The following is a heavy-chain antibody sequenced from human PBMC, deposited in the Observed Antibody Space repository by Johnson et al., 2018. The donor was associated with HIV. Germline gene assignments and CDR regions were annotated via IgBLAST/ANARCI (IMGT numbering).Heavy chain of an antibody. CDR1: GFTLNDYA. CDR2: ISWNSGSM. CDR3: ARGVPFGVVRLGYRAFDI. V-gene: IGHV3-9*01. D-gene: IGHD3-3*01. J-gene: IGHJ3*02. Sequence: QLVESGGGSEQPGRSLRLSCAASGFTLNDYAIHWVRQAPGKGLEWVSSISWNSGSMGYADSVKGRFTISRDNSKNTLYLQMNSLRAEDTAVYYCARGVPFGVVRLGYRAFDIWGQGTMVTVSS.